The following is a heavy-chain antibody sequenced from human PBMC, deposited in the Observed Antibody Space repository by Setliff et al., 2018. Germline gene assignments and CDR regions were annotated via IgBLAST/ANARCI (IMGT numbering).Heavy chain of an antibody. D-gene: IGHD3-10*01. J-gene: IGHJ4*02. CDR1: GGSIASGGYS. V-gene: IGHV4-30-2*01. CDR3: AQGDYFGSGAFYD. CDR2: IYHRGNA. Sequence: PSETLSLTCVVSGGSIASGGYSWSWIRQPPGKGLEWIGYIYHRGNAYYNPSLESRVTMSVDRSNNQFSLKLDSVTAADTAVYYCAQGDYFGSGAFYDRGQGRLVTVSS.